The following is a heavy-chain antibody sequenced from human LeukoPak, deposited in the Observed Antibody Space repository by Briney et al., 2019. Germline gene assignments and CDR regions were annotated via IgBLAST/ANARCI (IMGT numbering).Heavy chain of an antibody. D-gene: IGHD6-19*01. CDR2: ISYDGSNK. V-gene: IGHV3-30*18. CDR1: GFTFSSYG. CDR3: AKASVAGHYYYGMDV. Sequence: GRSLRLSCAASGFTFSSYGVHWVRQAPGKGLEWVAVISYDGSNKYYADSVKGRFTISRDNSKNTLYLQMNSLRAEDTAVYYCAKASVAGHYYYGMDVWGQGTTVTVSS. J-gene: IGHJ6*02.